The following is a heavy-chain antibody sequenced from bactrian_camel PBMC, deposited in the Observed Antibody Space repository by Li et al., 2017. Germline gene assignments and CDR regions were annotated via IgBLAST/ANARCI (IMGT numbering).Heavy chain of an antibody. CDR2: IDSDGTTT. D-gene: IGHD3*01. J-gene: IGHJ7*01. CDR1: GYTVSSYC. V-gene: IGHV3S31*01. Sequence: DVQLVESGRGSVQAGGSLRLSCAVSGYTVSSYCMGWFRQAPGKEREGVAAIDSDGTTTYADSVKGRFTVSRDNAKNTLYLQMNSLKPEDTGMYYCAADFRPLVTAIQALHSFPAHSMEYRGKGTQVTVS.